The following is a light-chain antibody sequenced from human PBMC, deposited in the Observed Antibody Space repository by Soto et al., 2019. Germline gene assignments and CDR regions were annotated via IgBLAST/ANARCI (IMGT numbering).Light chain of an antibody. J-gene: IGKJ5*01. Sequence: DIQMTQSPSSLSASVGDRVTITCRASESIARHLNWYQQKPGKAPKLLIYAASSLQNGVPSRFRGGGSGTDFTLTISNLQPEDFATYYCQQTYSTLSITFGQGTRLENK. CDR1: ESIARH. V-gene: IGKV1-39*01. CDR3: QQTYSTLSIT. CDR2: AAS.